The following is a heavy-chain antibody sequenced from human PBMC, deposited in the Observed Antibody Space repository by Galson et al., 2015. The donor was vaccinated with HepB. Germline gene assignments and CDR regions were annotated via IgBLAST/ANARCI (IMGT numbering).Heavy chain of an antibody. CDR1: GFTFGNYA. Sequence: SLRLSCAASGFTFGNYAMSWVRQAPGKGLEWVSAVSGSGGSTYYADSVMGRFTISRDNSKNTLYLQINSLRAEDTAVYYCAKESENYYGTDVWGQGTTVTVSS. J-gene: IGHJ6*02. CDR3: AKESENYYGTDV. V-gene: IGHV3-23*01. CDR2: VSGSGGST.